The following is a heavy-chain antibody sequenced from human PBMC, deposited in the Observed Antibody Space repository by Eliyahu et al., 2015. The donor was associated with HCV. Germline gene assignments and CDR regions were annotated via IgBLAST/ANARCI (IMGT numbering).Heavy chain of an antibody. Sequence: QVQLVESGGGVVQPGRSLRLSCAASTFTFSSYAVHWVRQAPGKGLEWVAVISYDGSNKYYADSVKDRFTISRDNSRNTLFLQMNTLRAEDTAVYYCARELSTIYGSGSYYWGQGILVTVSS. J-gene: IGHJ4*02. CDR1: TFTFSSYA. D-gene: IGHD3-10*01. CDR3: ARELSTIYGSGSYY. V-gene: IGHV3-30*04. CDR2: ISYDGSNK.